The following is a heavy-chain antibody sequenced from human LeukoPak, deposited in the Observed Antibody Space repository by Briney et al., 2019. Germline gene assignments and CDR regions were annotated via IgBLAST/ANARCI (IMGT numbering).Heavy chain of an antibody. CDR3: AKDGSGGYSDY. CDR2: ISSSGSTI. Sequence: GGSLRLSCAASGFTFSSYEMNWVRQAPGKGLEWVSYISSSGSTIYYADSVKGRFTISRDNSKNTLYLQMNSLRAEDTAVYYCAKDGSGGYSDYWGQGTLVTVSS. D-gene: IGHD6-25*01. V-gene: IGHV3-48*03. J-gene: IGHJ4*02. CDR1: GFTFSSYE.